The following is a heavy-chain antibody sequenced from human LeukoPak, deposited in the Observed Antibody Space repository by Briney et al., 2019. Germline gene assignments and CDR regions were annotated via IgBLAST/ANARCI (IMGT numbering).Heavy chain of an antibody. CDR3: ARSDYVWGSYPS. CDR1: GFTFSTYW. V-gene: IGHV3-30-3*01. D-gene: IGHD3-16*01. Sequence: GGSLRLSCTASGFTFSTYWMDWVRQAPGKGLEWVAVISYDGSNGYYADSVKGRFTISRDNSKNTLYLQMNSLRAEDTAVYYCARSDYVWGSYPSWGQGTLVTVSS. CDR2: ISYDGSNG. J-gene: IGHJ4*02.